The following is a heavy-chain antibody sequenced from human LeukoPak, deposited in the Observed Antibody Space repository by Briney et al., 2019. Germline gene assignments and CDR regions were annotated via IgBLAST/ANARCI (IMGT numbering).Heavy chain of an antibody. V-gene: IGHV3-7*01. J-gene: IGHJ4*02. CDR1: GFTFNNYW. Sequence: GGSLRLSCAASGFTFNNYWMNWVRQAPGKGLEWVANINQDGSEKYYMDSVKGRFTISRDNAKNTLFLQMNSLRADDTAVYYCVREGVGSTPFDFWGQGTLVTVSS. CDR2: INQDGSEK. D-gene: IGHD3-3*01. CDR3: VREGVGSTPFDF.